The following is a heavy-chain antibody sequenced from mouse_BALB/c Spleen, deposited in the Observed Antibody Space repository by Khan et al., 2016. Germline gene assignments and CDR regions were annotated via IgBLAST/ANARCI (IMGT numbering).Heavy chain of an antibody. CDR2: IHYSGST. J-gene: IGHJ2*01. Sequence: EVQLQESGPDLVKPSQSLSLTCTVTGYSIPSHYGWHWIRHFPGNKLEWMGYIHYSGSTNYNPSLKSRISITRDTSKNQFFLQLNSVTTEDTATYYCATSTSGYWYYFDYWGQGTTLTVSS. D-gene: IGHD3-1*01. V-gene: IGHV3-1*02. CDR3: ATSTSGYWYYFDY. CDR1: GYSIPSHYG.